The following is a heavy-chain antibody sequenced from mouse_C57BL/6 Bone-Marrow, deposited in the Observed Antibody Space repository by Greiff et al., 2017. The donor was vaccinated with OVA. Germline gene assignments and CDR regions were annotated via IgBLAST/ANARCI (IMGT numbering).Heavy chain of an antibody. CDR1: GFSLTSYG. Sequence: VHLVESGPGLVAPSQSLSITCTVSGFSLTSYGVSWVRQPPGKGLEWLGVIWGDGSTNYHSALISRLSISKDNSKSQVFVKMNGLQADDTATYYCAKPGVVDWYFDVWGTGTTVTVSS. J-gene: IGHJ1*03. CDR3: AKPGVVDWYFDV. V-gene: IGHV2-3*01. CDR2: IWGDGST. D-gene: IGHD1-1*01.